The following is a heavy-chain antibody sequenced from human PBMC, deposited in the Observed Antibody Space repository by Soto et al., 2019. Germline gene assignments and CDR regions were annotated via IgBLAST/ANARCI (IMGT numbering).Heavy chain of an antibody. J-gene: IGHJ6*02. Sequence: ASVKVSCKASGYTFTGYYMHWVRQAPGQGLEWMGWINPNSGGTNYAQKFQGRVTMTRDTSISTAYMELSRLRSDDTAVYYCARAGSTTYYYYGMDVWGQGTTVTVSS. CDR2: INPNSGGT. V-gene: IGHV1-2*02. CDR1: GYTFTGYY. CDR3: ARAGSTTYYYYGMDV.